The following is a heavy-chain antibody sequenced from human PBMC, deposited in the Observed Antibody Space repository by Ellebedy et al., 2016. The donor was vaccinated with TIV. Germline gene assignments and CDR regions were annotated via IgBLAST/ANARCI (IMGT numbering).Heavy chain of an antibody. CDR3: ARDQEASQYYYGSGTYIVWFDP. CDR2: ISAHNGHT. J-gene: IGHJ5*02. Sequence: ASVKVSCKASGYTFTSYGISWVRQAPGQGLEWMGWISAHNGHTNYAQKLQGRVTMTTESSTSTAYMELRSLRSDDMAVYYCARDQEASQYYYGSGTYIVWFDPWGPGTLVTVSS. CDR1: GYTFTSYG. V-gene: IGHV1-18*03. D-gene: IGHD3-10*01.